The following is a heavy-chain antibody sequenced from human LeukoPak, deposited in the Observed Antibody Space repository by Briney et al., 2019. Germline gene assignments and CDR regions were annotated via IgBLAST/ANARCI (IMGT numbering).Heavy chain of an antibody. V-gene: IGHV3-53*01. CDR3: TRAGEVLPHDGFDI. J-gene: IGHJ4*02. Sequence: PGGSLRLSCAASGFTISRNYMSWVRQAQGRGLEWVSIIYIDDTTYYADSVRGRFTISRDISKNTVYLQMYSLRVEDTAVYFCTRAGEVLPHDGFDIWGRGNPGHRLL. CDR2: IYIDDTT. D-gene: IGHD3-10*01. CDR1: GFTISRNY.